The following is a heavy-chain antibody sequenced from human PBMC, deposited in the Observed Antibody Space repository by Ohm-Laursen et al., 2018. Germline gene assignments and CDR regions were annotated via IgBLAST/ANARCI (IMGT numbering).Heavy chain of an antibody. CDR3: ARALGGYPISYYYGMDV. J-gene: IGHJ6*02. CDR2: INYSGRT. V-gene: IGHV4-59*01. D-gene: IGHD7-27*01. Sequence: TLSLTCPVSGASMTSFFWNWVRQPPGKGLEWIGSINYSGRTNYNPSLKGRLSISTVTSKNELSLKLSSVTAADTAVYYCARALGGYPISYYYGMDVWGQGTTVTVS. CDR1: GASMTSFF.